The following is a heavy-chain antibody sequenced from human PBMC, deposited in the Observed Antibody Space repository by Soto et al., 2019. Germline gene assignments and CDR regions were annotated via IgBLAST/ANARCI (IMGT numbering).Heavy chain of an antibody. CDR1: GGTFSSYA. V-gene: IGHV1-69*06. CDR2: IIPIFGTA. CDR3: ARRTPSYSSSWYVNYYYGMDV. Sequence: SVKVSCKASGGTFSSYAISWVRQAPGQGLEWMGGIIPIFGTANYAQKFQGRVTITADKSTSTAYMELSSLRSEDTAVYYCARRTPSYSSSWYVNYYYGMDVWGQGTTVTVSS. D-gene: IGHD6-13*01. J-gene: IGHJ6*02.